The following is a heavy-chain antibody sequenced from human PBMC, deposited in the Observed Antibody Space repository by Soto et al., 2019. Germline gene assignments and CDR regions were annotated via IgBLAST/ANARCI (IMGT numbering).Heavy chain of an antibody. CDR2: INPASGGT. V-gene: IGHV1-2*02. D-gene: IGHD2-15*01. CDR3: ARDYSAGTGASDF. CDR1: GYIFTAYY. Sequence: QVQLVQSGAEVKKPGASVKVSCKASGYIFTAYYMNWVRQAPGQGLEWMGWINPASGGTNYAQKFQGRVNMTTDPSISTVYMELSSLRYDDTAVYYCARDYSAGTGASDFWGQGTMVIVSS. J-gene: IGHJ3*01.